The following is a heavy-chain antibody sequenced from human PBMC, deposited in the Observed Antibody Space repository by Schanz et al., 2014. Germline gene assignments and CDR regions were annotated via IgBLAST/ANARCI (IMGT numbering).Heavy chain of an antibody. CDR1: GYTFTNYG. CDR2: ISPYNGNT. D-gene: IGHD6-13*01. Sequence: QVRLVQSGAELKMPGATVKVSCETSGYTFTNYGVSWVRQAPGQGLEWVAWISPYNGNTAYAQNLKGRVRMTTDTSTSTAYMELRSLRSEDTAVYYCASSGAGYSSSWDFDYWGQGTLVTVSS. CDR3: ASSGAGYSSSWDFDY. V-gene: IGHV1-18*01. J-gene: IGHJ4*02.